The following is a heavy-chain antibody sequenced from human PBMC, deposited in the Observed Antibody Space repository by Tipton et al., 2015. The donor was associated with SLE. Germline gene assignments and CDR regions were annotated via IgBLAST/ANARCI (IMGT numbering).Heavy chain of an antibody. CDR2: IFYRGRT. V-gene: IGHV4-39*07. J-gene: IGHJ3*02. CDR1: GGSIGSNSYH. Sequence: LRLSCTVSGGSIGSNSYHWGWIRQPPGKGLEWIGSIFYRGRTYRNPSLKSRVTIALDTSKNQFSLTLSSVTAADTAVYYCARTLDTLDIWGQGTMVTVSS. CDR3: ARTLDTLDI.